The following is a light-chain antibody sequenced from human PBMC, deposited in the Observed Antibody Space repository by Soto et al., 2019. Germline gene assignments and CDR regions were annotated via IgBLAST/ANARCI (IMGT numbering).Light chain of an antibody. Sequence: QSVLTQPPSASGTPGQGVTISCSGSTSNIGSNYVYWYQQLPGTAPKLLIYRNNQRPSGVSPRFSGSKSGNTASLTISGLQAEDEADYYCSSFSVDSPLFATGTKVTVL. V-gene: IGLV1-47*01. CDR3: SSFSVDSPL. J-gene: IGLJ1*01. CDR1: TSNIGSNY. CDR2: RNN.